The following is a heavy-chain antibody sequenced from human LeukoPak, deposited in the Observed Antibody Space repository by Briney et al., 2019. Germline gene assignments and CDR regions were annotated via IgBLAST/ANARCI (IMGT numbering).Heavy chain of an antibody. V-gene: IGHV4-34*01. Sequence: PGGSLRLSCSASGFTFSSYAMHWIRQPPGKGLEWIREINHSGSTNYNPSLKSRVTISVDTSKNQFSLKLSSVTAADTAVYYCARGGAGGNSSARDWGQGTLVTVSS. CDR3: ARGGAGGNSSARD. CDR2: INHSGST. CDR1: GFTFSSYA. D-gene: IGHD4-23*01. J-gene: IGHJ4*02.